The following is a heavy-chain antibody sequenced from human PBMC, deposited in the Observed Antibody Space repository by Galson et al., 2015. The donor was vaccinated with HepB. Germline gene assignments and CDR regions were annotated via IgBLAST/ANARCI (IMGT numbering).Heavy chain of an antibody. V-gene: IGHV4-39*07. D-gene: IGHD3-22*01. CDR3: ASQFDRSGYYWG. J-gene: IGHJ4*02. Sequence: ETLSLTCTVSGGSISSSTYNWGWIRQPPGKGLEWIGSIYYSGSTYYNPSLKSRITISVDTSKNQFSLRLSSVTAADTAVYYCASQFDRSGYYWGWGQGTLVTVSS. CDR1: GGSISSSTYN. CDR2: IYYSGST.